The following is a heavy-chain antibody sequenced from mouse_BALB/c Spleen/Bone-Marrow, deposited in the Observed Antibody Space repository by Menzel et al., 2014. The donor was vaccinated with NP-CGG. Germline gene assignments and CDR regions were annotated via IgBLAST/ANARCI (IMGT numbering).Heavy chain of an antibody. V-gene: IGHV1-62-2*01. CDR1: GYTLTEYI. CDR2: FYPGSGSI. D-gene: IGHD1-1*01. J-gene: IGHJ2*01. CDR3: ARHEGSYGSSYFDY. Sequence: VKLMESGAGLVKPGASVKLSCKASGYTLTEYIIHWVKQRSGQGLEWIGWFYPGSGSIKYNEKFKDKATLTADKSSSTVYMELSRLTSEDSAVYFCARHEGSYGSSYFDYWGQGTTLTVSS.